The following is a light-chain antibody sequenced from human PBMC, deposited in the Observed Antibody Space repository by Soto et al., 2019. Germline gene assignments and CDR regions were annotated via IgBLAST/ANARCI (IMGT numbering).Light chain of an antibody. CDR3: QQYGSSPCT. J-gene: IGKJ2*02. CDR2: AAS. V-gene: IGKV3-20*01. CDR1: QSVSSSY. Sequence: EIVLTQSPGTLSLSPGEGATLSCRASQSVSSSYLAWYQQKPGQAPRLLIYAASSRATGIPDRFSGSGSGTDFTLTISRLEPEDFAVYYCQQYGSSPCTFGQGTKLEIK.